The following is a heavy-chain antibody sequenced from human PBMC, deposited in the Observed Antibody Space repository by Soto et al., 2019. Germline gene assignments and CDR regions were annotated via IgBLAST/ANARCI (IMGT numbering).Heavy chain of an antibody. CDR3: ATLDTAMVAGGY. J-gene: IGHJ4*02. CDR2: IWYDGSNK. Sequence: QVQLVESGGGVVQPGRSLRLSCAASGFTFSSYGMHWDRQAPGKGLEWVAVIWYDGSNKYYADSVKGRFTISRDNSKNTLYLQMNSLRAEDTAVYYCATLDTAMVAGGYWGQGTLVTVSS. CDR1: GFTFSSYG. V-gene: IGHV3-33*01. D-gene: IGHD5-18*01.